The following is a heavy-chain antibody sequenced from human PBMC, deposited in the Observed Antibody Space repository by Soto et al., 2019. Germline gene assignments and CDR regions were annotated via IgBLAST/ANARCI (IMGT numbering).Heavy chain of an antibody. CDR2: IYYSGST. Sequence: SETLSLTCTVSGGSISSSSYYWGWIRQPPGKGLEWIGSIYYSGSTYYNPSLKSRVTISVDTSKNQFSLKLSSVTAADTAVYYCAILHLYSGYDSRDDYWGQGTLVTVSS. J-gene: IGHJ4*02. CDR3: AILHLYSGYDSRDDY. D-gene: IGHD5-12*01. V-gene: IGHV4-39*01. CDR1: GGSISSSSYY.